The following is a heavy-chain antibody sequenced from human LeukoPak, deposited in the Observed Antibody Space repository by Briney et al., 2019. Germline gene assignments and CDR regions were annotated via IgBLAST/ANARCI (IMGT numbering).Heavy chain of an antibody. CDR1: GFTFSSYA. Sequence: PGGSLRLSCAASGFTFSSYAMSWVRQAPGKGLEWVSAISGSGGSTYYADSVKGRFTISRDNSKNTLYLQINSLRAEDTAVYYCAKGDPYYYDSSGYYLGTVDYWGQGTLVTVSS. D-gene: IGHD3-22*01. CDR2: ISGSGGST. V-gene: IGHV3-23*01. J-gene: IGHJ4*02. CDR3: AKGDPYYYDSSGYYLGTVDY.